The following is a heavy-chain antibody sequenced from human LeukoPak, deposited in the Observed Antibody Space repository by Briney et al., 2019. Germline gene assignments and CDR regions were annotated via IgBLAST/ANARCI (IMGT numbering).Heavy chain of an antibody. J-gene: IGHJ4*02. CDR3: ARGLSVGPGITMVRGVTKYYFDY. CDR1: GFTFSSYG. CDR2: ISYDGSNK. V-gene: IGHV3-30*03. Sequence: GGSLRLSCAASGFTFSSYGMHWVRQAPGKGLEWVAVISYDGSNKYYADSVKGRFTISRDNSKNTLYLQMNSLRAEDTAVYYCARGLSVGPGITMVRGVTKYYFDYWGQGTLVTVSS. D-gene: IGHD3-10*01.